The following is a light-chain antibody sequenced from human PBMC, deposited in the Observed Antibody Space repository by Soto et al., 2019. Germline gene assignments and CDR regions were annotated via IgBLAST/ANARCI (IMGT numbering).Light chain of an antibody. CDR1: QDISNS. Sequence: DIQMTPSPSSLSASVGDRVTITCQASQDISNSLNWYQQKPGKAPKLLIYDASNLETGVPSRFSGSGSGTDFTFTISSLQPEDIATYYCQQYDNLPPYTFGQGTKLEIK. CDR2: DAS. J-gene: IGKJ2*01. V-gene: IGKV1-33*01. CDR3: QQYDNLPPYT.